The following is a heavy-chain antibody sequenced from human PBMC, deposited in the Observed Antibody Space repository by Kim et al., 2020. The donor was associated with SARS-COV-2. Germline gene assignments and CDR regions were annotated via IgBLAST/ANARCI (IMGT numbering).Heavy chain of an antibody. CDR2: INTNTGNP. V-gene: IGHV7-4-1*02. CDR1: GYTFTIYA. Sequence: ASVKVSCKSSGYTFTIYAMNWVRQAPGQGLEWMGWINTNTGNPTYAQGFTGRFVFSLDTSVSTAYLQISSLKAEDTAVYYCARVGEDYFFDYWGQGTLVTVSS. CDR3: ARVGEDYFFDY. J-gene: IGHJ4*02. D-gene: IGHD2-21*01.